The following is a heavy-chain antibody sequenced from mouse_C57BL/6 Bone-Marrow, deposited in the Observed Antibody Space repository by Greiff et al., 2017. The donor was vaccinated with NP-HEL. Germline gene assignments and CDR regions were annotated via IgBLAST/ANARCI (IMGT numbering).Heavy chain of an antibody. J-gene: IGHJ3*01. V-gene: IGHV1-81*01. CDR2: IYPRSGNT. Sequence: QAQLKESGAELARPGASVKLSCKASGYTFTSYGISWVKQRTGQGLEWIGEIYPRSGNTYYNEKFKGKATLTADKSSSTAYMELRSLTSEDSAVYFCARSDPFAYWGQGTLVTVSA. CDR1: GYTFTSYG. CDR3: ARSDPFAY.